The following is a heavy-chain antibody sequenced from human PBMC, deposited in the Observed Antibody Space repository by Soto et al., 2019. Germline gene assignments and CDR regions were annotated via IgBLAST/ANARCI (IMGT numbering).Heavy chain of an antibody. CDR3: ARDIGRVVIDWAMDV. Sequence: ASVKVSCKASGGTFSSYAISWVRQAPGQGLEWMGGIIPIFGTANYAQKFQGRVTITADESTSTAYMELNSLRAEDTAVYYCARDIGRVVIDWAMDVWGQGSTVTVSS. J-gene: IGHJ6*02. D-gene: IGHD2-21*01. CDR1: GGTFSSYA. CDR2: IIPIFGTA. V-gene: IGHV1-69*13.